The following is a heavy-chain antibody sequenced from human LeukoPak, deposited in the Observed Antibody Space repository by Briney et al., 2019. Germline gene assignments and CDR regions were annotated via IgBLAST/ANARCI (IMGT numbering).Heavy chain of an antibody. Sequence: GASVKVSCKASGYTFTSYDIKWVRQATGQGLEWMGWMNPNSGNTGYAQKFQGRVTITRNTSISTAYMELSSLRSEDTAVYYCARGSLWSGESPGNYYYMDVWGKGTTVTVSS. CDR2: MNPNSGNT. J-gene: IGHJ6*03. CDR1: GYTFTSYD. D-gene: IGHD3-10*01. V-gene: IGHV1-8*03. CDR3: ARGSLWSGESPGNYYYMDV.